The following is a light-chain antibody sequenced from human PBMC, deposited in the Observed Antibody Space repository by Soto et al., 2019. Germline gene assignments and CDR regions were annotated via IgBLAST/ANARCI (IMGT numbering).Light chain of an antibody. V-gene: IGKV3-20*01. J-gene: IGKJ4*01. CDR1: QSVGSGY. CDR3: QQYGSSVGGT. Sequence: EIMLTQSPGTLSLSPGERAILSCRASQSVGSGYLAWYQQKPGQAPRLLIYDASSRATGIPDRFSGSGSGTDFTLTISRLEPEYFAVYYCQQYGSSVGGTFGGGTKVEIK. CDR2: DAS.